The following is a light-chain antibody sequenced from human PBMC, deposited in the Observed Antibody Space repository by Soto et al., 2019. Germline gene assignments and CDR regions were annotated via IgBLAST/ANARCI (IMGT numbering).Light chain of an antibody. CDR1: FSDVGSYNL. CDR3: CSYAGSSTVV. CDR2: EDT. Sequence: QSVLTQPASVSGSPGQSITISCTGTFSDVGSYNLVSWYQQHPGKAPKLMIDEDTKRPSGVSNRFSGSKSGYTASLTISGLQAEDEADYYCCSYAGSSTVVFGGGTKLTVL. J-gene: IGLJ2*01. V-gene: IGLV2-23*01.